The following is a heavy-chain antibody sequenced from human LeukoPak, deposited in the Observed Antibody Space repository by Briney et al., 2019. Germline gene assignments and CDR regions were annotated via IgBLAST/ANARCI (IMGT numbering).Heavy chain of an antibody. V-gene: IGHV4-39*01. CDR1: GGSISSSSYY. D-gene: IGHD2-2*01. CDR2: IYYSGST. J-gene: IGHJ4*02. Sequence: SGPGLVKPSETLSLTCTVSGGSISSSSYYWGWIRQPPGKGLEWIGSIYYSGSTYYNPSLKSRVTISVDTSKNQFSLKLGSVTAADTAVYYCARLPCGSTSCYGGFDYWGQGTLVTVSS. CDR3: ARLPCGSTSCYGGFDY.